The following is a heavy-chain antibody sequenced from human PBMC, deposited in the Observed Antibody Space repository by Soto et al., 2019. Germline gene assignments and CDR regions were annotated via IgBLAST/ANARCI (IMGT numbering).Heavy chain of an antibody. CDR1: RSTFSSFG. CDR2: ISYDGSNK. V-gene: IGHV3-30*18. J-gene: IGHJ4*02. Sequence: QVQLVESGGGVVQPGRSLRLSCAVSRSTFSSFGMHWVRQAPGKGLEWVAVISYDGSNKYYADSVKGRFTISRDNSKNTLYLQMNSLRPEDTAVYYCAKPWARGAVAAGGVLVYWGQGTLVTVSS. CDR3: AKPWARGAVAAGGVLVY. D-gene: IGHD6-19*01.